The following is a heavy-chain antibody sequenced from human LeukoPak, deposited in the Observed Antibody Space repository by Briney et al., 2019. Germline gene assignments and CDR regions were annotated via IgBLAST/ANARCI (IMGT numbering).Heavy chain of an antibody. D-gene: IGHD5-24*01. V-gene: IGHV3-20*04. CDR1: GFIFDDYG. Sequence: GGPLRLSCAASGFIFDDYGMSWVRQAPGKGLEWVSGVNWNGGSTGYADSVRGRFTISRDNAKNSLYLQMNSLRAEDTALYYCARSSGWLQIGGAFDIWGQGTMVTVSS. CDR3: ARSSGWLQIGGAFDI. CDR2: VNWNGGST. J-gene: IGHJ3*02.